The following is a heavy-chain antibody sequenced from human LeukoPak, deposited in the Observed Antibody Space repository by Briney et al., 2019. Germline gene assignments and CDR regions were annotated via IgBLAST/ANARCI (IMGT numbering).Heavy chain of an antibody. J-gene: IGHJ4*02. D-gene: IGHD5-24*01. V-gene: IGHV3-74*01. Sequence: GGSLRLSCETAGFTFSSYVMHWVRRTPGKGLVWVSRVSHDGIISYADSVKGRFTISRDNAKNTLILQMNSLRVKDTAVYYCARDWVYKIDYWGRGTLVTVSS. CDR3: ARDWVYKIDY. CDR2: VSHDGII. CDR1: GFTFSSYV.